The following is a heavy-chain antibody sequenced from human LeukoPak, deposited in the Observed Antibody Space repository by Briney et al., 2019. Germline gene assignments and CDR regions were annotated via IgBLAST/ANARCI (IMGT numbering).Heavy chain of an antibody. CDR1: GFTVSSNY. V-gene: IGHV3-7*03. Sequence: GGSLRLSCAAPGFTVSSNYMSWVRQAPGKGLEWVANIKQDGSEKYYVDSVKGRFTISRDNANNSLYLQMNSLRAEDTAVYYCAKSSYYYDSSGPNWFDPWGQGTLVTVSS. CDR2: IKQDGSEK. J-gene: IGHJ5*02. CDR3: AKSSYYYDSSGPNWFDP. D-gene: IGHD3-22*01.